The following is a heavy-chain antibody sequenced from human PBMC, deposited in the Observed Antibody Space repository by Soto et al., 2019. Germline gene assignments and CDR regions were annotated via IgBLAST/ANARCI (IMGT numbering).Heavy chain of an antibody. J-gene: IGHJ6*02. D-gene: IGHD3-10*01. Sequence: SETLSLTCAVYGGSFSGYYWSWIRQPPGKGLEWIGEINHSGSTNYNPSLKSRVTISVDTSKNQFSLKLSSVTAADTAVYYCARGYIDYYGSGRSGKGMDVWGQGTTVTVSS. CDR3: ARGYIDYYGSGRSGKGMDV. CDR2: INHSGST. CDR1: GGSFSGYY. V-gene: IGHV4-34*01.